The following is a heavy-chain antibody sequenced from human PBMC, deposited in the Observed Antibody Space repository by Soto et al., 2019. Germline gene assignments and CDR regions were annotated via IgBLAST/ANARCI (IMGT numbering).Heavy chain of an antibody. J-gene: IGHJ4*02. D-gene: IGHD6-13*01. CDR1: GGSISSYY. Sequence: PSETLSLTCTVSGGSISSYYWSWIRQPPGKGLEWIGYIYYSGSTNYNPSLKSRVTISVDTSKNQFSPKLSSVTAADTAVYYCARVGLDSSSWYGRYFDYWGQGTLVTVSS. CDR3: ARVGLDSSSWYGRYFDY. CDR2: IYYSGST. V-gene: IGHV4-59*01.